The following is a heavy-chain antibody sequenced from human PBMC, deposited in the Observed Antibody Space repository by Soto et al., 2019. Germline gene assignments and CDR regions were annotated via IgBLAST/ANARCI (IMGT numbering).Heavy chain of an antibody. V-gene: IGHV3-48*02. CDR3: ARGRLGYCSGGSCYAFDY. D-gene: IGHD2-15*01. J-gene: IGHJ4*02. Sequence: EVQLVESGGGLVQPGGSLRLSCAASGFTFSSYSMNWVRQAPGKGLEWVSYISSSSSTIYYADSVKGRFTISRDNAKNSLYLQMNSLRDEDTAVYYCARGRLGYCSGGSCYAFDYWGQGTLVTVSS. CDR2: ISSSSSTI. CDR1: GFTFSSYS.